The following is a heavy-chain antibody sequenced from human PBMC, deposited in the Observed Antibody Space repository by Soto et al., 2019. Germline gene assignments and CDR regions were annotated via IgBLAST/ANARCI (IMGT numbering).Heavy chain of an antibody. V-gene: IGHV3-20*04. CDR1: GFTFGGSG. CDR2: INWNGGST. Sequence: PGGSLRLSCAASGFTFGGSGLSWVRQAPGKGLEWVSGINWNGGSTGYADSVKGRFTISRDNAKNSLYLQMNSLRAEDTALYYCARAVSSGWSHFDYWGQGTLVTVSS. D-gene: IGHD6-19*01. CDR3: ARAVSSGWSHFDY. J-gene: IGHJ4*02.